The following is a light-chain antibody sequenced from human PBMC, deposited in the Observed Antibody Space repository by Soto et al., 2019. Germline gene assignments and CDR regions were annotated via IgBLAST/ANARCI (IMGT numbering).Light chain of an antibody. V-gene: IGLV1-40*01. CDR1: SSNIGAGYD. CDR3: QSYDSSLSGSGV. J-gene: IGLJ2*01. Sequence: QSVLTQPPSVSGAPGQSVTISCTGSSSNIGAGYDVHWYQQLPGTAPKLPIDGNSNRPSGVPDRFSGSKSGTSASLAITGLQAEYEADYSCQSYDSSLSGSGVFGGGTKLTVL. CDR2: GNS.